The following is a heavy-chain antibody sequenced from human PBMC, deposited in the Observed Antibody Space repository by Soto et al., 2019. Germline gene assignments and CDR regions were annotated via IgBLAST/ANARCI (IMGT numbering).Heavy chain of an antibody. J-gene: IGHJ6*02. CDR1: GGSISYEYYH. V-gene: IGHV4-30-4*08. Sequence: SETLSLTCTVSGGSISYEYYHWTWIRQSPGKGLEWIGYIHYTGSIIYNPSFKSRVTISVDTSKNQFSLQLSSVTAADTAVYFCAREDDGGDRDYYGLDVWGQGTTVTVSS. D-gene: IGHD2-21*02. CDR2: IHYTGSI. CDR3: AREDDGGDRDYYGLDV.